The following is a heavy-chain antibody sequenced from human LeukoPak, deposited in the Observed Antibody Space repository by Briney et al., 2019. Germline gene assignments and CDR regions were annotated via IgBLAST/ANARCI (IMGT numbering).Heavy chain of an antibody. Sequence: SETLSLTCIVSGGSISRHYWSWIRQPPGKGLEWIGFIYSSGSTSYNPSLKSRVTISVDTFNDQVSLRLSSVTAADTAVYYCARDAGVVVDTDPGLKYYYYYYMDVWGKGTTVTVSS. CDR1: GGSISRHY. CDR2: IYSSGST. J-gene: IGHJ6*03. V-gene: IGHV4-4*09. D-gene: IGHD2-2*01. CDR3: ARDAGVVVDTDPGLKYYYYYYMDV.